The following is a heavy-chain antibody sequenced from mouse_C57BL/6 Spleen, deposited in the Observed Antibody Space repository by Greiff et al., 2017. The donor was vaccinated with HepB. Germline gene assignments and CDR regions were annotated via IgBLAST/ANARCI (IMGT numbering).Heavy chain of an antibody. J-gene: IGHJ4*01. D-gene: IGHD2-5*01. CDR2: INPNNGGT. V-gene: IGHV1-18*01. CDR1: GYTFTDYN. CDR3: ARGLGYSNYDGYYAMDY. Sequence: VQLQQSGPELVKPGASVKIPCKASGYTFTDYNMDWVKQSHGKSLEWIGDINPNNGGTIYNQKFKGKATLTVDKSSSTAYMELRSLTSEDTAVYYCARGLGYSNYDGYYAMDYWGQGTSVTVSS.